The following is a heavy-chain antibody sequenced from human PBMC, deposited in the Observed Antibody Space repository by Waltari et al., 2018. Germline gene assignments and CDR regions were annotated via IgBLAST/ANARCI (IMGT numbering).Heavy chain of an antibody. CDR1: GFSFKPFA. CDR2: ISNSGDSV. Sequence: EVQLLESGGTLVQPGGSLRLSCASSGFSFKPFAVTWVRQAPGKGLEWFSGISNSGDSVYYADSVKGRFTISRDNSKNTLYLQMNSLRAEDTAVYYCAKNWGGLDYWGQGTLVTVSS. D-gene: IGHD3-16*01. J-gene: IGHJ4*02. CDR3: AKNWGGLDY. V-gene: IGHV3-23*01.